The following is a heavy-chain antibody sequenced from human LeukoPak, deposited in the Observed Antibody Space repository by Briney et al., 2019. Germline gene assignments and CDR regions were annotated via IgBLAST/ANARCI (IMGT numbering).Heavy chain of an antibody. J-gene: IGHJ3*02. CDR1: GGTFSSYA. Sequence: SVKVSCKASGGTFSSYAISWVRQAPGQGLEWMGRIIPIFGTANYAQKFQGRVTITTDEPTSTAYMELSSLRSEDTAVYYCARMGKIAVADDAFDIWGQGTMVTVSS. CDR3: ARMGKIAVADDAFDI. V-gene: IGHV1-69*05. CDR2: IIPIFGTA. D-gene: IGHD6-19*01.